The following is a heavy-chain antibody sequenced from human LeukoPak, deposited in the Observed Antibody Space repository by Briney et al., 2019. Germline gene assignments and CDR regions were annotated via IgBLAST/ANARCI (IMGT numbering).Heavy chain of an antibody. CDR3: AREACSGGSCYTMYYFDY. Sequence: SPGGSLRLSCAASGLTFSSYSMNWVRQAPGKGLEWVSSISSSSSYIYYADSVKGRFTISRDNAKNSLYLQMNSLRAEDTAVYYCAREACSGGSCYTMYYFDYWGQGTLVTVSS. V-gene: IGHV3-21*01. J-gene: IGHJ4*02. D-gene: IGHD2-15*01. CDR2: ISSSSSYI. CDR1: GLTFSSYS.